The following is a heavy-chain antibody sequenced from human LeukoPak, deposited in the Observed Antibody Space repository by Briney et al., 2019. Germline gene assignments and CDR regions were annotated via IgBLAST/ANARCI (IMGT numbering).Heavy chain of an antibody. CDR3: ARSDVDMAA. CDR1: GFTFSTYG. CDR2: ISNDGSNK. Sequence: PGRSLRLSCAASGFTFSTYGMHWVRQAPGKGLEWVAVISNDGSNKLYTDSVKGRFTISRDNSKNTLYPQMNSLRAEDTAVYYCARSDVDMAAWGQGTLVTVSS. J-gene: IGHJ5*02. V-gene: IGHV3-30*03. D-gene: IGHD5-12*01.